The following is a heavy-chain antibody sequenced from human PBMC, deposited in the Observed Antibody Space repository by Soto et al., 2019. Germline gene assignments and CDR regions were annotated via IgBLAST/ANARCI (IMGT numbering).Heavy chain of an antibody. CDR3: AKYGRDSSAWKADY. J-gene: IGHJ4*02. CDR2: ISGSGGTT. V-gene: IGHV3-23*01. D-gene: IGHD3-22*01. Sequence: EVELLESGGGLVQPGGSLRLSCAASGFTFSSFSMTWVRQAPGKGLEWVSGISGSGGTTNYADSVKDRFTISRDNSKSTLFLQMHRLSAEDTAVYYCAKYGRDSSAWKADYGGQGTLVTVSS. CDR1: GFTFSSFS.